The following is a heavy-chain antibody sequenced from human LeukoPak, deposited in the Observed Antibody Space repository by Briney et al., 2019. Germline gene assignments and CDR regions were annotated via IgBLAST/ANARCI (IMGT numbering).Heavy chain of an antibody. J-gene: IGHJ4*02. CDR2: FSGPLETT. CDR3: AKEDSSSTSEVGY. CDR1: GFTFNNYA. D-gene: IGHD2-2*01. V-gene: IGHV3-23*01. Sequence: QAGGSLRLSCVASGFTFNNYAMSWVRHVPGKRLEWVSTFSGPLETTYYAPSIEGRFIISRDNSRNTVSLQMNSLRAEGTAVYYCAKEDSSSTSEVGYWGQGTLVTVSS.